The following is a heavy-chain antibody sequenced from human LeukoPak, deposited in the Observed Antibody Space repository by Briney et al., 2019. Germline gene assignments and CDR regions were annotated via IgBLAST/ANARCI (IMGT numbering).Heavy chain of an antibody. D-gene: IGHD2-15*01. Sequence: SETLSLTCAVYGGSFRGYYWSWVRQPPGKGLEWIGEIDHSGSTYYNPSLKSRVTISIDTSKNQFSLSLRSVTAADTAVYYCARDKVDCSGGSCYSVPYYGMDVWGQGTTVTASS. CDR1: GGSFRGYY. J-gene: IGHJ6*02. CDR3: ARDKVDCSGGSCYSVPYYGMDV. CDR2: IDHSGST. V-gene: IGHV4-34*01.